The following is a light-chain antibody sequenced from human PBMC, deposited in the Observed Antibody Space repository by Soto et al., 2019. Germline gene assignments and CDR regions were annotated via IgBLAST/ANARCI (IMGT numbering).Light chain of an antibody. CDR1: SSNIGAGCD. CDR2: GNT. Sequence: QSVLTQPPSVSGAPGQRVTMSCTGSSSNIGAGCDVHRYQHLPGTAPKLLIYGNTNRPSGVPDRFSGSKSGTSASLAITGLQAEDEADYYCQSYDTSLSGPVVFGGGTKVTVL. V-gene: IGLV1-40*01. CDR3: QSYDTSLSGPVV. J-gene: IGLJ2*01.